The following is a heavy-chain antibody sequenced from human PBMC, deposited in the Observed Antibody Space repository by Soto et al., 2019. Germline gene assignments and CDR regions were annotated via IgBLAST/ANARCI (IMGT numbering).Heavy chain of an antibody. CDR2: INPNTGGT. Sequence: ASLKVSCKASGYTFTDYYLHWVRQAPGQGLEWMGWINPNTGGTKYVQKFQGRVTMTRDTSISTAYMELSGLRSDDTAVYFCARDWYYFDSSGYSKPVYYYYYGLDVWGQGTTVTVSS. J-gene: IGHJ6*02. CDR1: GYTFTDYY. CDR3: ARDWYYFDSSGYSKPVYYYYYGLDV. D-gene: IGHD3-22*01. V-gene: IGHV1-2*02.